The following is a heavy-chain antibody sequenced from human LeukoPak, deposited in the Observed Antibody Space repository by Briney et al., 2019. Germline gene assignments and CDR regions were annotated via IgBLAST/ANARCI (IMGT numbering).Heavy chain of an antibody. CDR2: IYSGGST. CDR3: SYSSSSVGYMDV. CDR1: GFTVSSNY. Sequence: PGGSLRLSCAASGFTVSSNYMSWVRQAPGKGLEWVSVIYSGGSTYYADSVKGRFTISRDNSKNTLYLQMNSLRAEDTAVYCCSYSSSSVGYMDVWGKGTTVTVSS. J-gene: IGHJ6*03. V-gene: IGHV3-53*01. D-gene: IGHD6-6*01.